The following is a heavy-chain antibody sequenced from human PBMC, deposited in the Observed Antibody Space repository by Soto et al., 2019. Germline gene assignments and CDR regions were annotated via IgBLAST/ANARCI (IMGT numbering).Heavy chain of an antibody. Sequence: QVQLVESGGGVVQPGRSLRLSCAASGFTFSSYAMHWVRQAPGKGLEWGAVISYDGSNKYYADSVKGRFTISRDNSKNTLYLQMNSLRAEDTAVYYCAREYDFWSGYRIYYYYGMDVWGQGTTVTVS. CDR2: ISYDGSNK. CDR3: AREYDFWSGYRIYYYYGMDV. D-gene: IGHD3-3*01. CDR1: GFTFSSYA. V-gene: IGHV3-30-3*01. J-gene: IGHJ6*02.